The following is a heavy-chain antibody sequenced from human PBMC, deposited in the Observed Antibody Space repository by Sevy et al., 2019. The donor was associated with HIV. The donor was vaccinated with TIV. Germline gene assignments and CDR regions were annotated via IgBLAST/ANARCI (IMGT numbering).Heavy chain of an antibody. Sequence: GSLRLSCAASGFTFTLYAIHWVRQAPGKGLEWVALISYSGTNKYYADSVKGRFTISRDDSKNTAYLQMNNLRTDDTAVYYCARVAVDYCTDDCYHRFDYWGQGTQVTVSS. D-gene: IGHD2-21*02. V-gene: IGHV3-30-3*01. CDR1: GFTFTLYA. CDR3: ARVAVDYCTDDCYHRFDY. CDR2: ISYSGTNK. J-gene: IGHJ4*02.